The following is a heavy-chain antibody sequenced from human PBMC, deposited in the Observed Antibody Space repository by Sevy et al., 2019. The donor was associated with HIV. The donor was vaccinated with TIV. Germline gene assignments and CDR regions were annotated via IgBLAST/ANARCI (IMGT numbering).Heavy chain of an antibody. CDR2: IRYDGSNK. CDR3: AKDRVTFGGVIVDWFDP. Sequence: GGSLRLSCAASGFTFSSYGMHWVSQAPGKGLEWVAFIRYDGSNKYYADSVKGRFTISRDNSKNTLYLQMNSLRAEDTAVYYCAKDRVTFGGVIVDWFDPWGQGTLVTVSS. CDR1: GFTFSSYG. V-gene: IGHV3-30*02. J-gene: IGHJ5*02. D-gene: IGHD3-16*02.